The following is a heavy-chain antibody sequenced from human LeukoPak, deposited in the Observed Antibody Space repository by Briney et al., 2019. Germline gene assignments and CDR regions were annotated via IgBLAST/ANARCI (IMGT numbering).Heavy chain of an antibody. Sequence: SETLSLTCAVSGGSISSYYWSWIRQPPGKGLEWIGYIYNSGSTNHNPSLRSRVTISVDTSKNQFSLKPSSVTAADTAVYYCAKSWRPRRWPDSFDPWGQGTLVTVSS. CDR1: GGSISSYY. CDR2: IYNSGST. V-gene: IGHV4-59*01. CDR3: AKSWRPRRWPDSFDP. J-gene: IGHJ5*02. D-gene: IGHD5-24*01.